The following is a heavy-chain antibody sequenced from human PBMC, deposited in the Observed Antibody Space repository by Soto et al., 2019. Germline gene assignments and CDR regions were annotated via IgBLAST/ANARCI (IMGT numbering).Heavy chain of an antibody. CDR2: IIPMFGTP. J-gene: IGHJ4*02. CDR3: ARGRDQPPVGLYFDS. Sequence: QVQLVQSGAEVKKPGSSVKVSCKASGDAFTNYIFDGVRQAPGQGLEWMGGIIPMFGTPKSAQTFQDRVTISADVSTGTAYLELTSLRFDDTAVYYCARGRDQPPVGLYFDSWGEGTRVTVSS. V-gene: IGHV1-69*01. D-gene: IGHD1-26*01. CDR1: GDAFTNYI.